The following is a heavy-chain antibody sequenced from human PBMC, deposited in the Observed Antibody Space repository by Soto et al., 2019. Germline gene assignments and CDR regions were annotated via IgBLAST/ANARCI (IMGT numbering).Heavy chain of an antibody. CDR2: VYWDDDN. D-gene: IGHD3-22*01. V-gene: IGHV2-5*02. Sequence: QITLKESGPTLVKPTQTLTLTCTFSGFSLSTSGVGVGWIRQPPGQALEWLALVYWDDDNRYSPSLKSRLNNHEDTHKNQEVLTMTNMDPVDTATYYCAHRHVHSYNSGGPFDYWGQGTLVTVSS. CDR1: GFSLSTSGVG. CDR3: AHRHVHSYNSGGPFDY. J-gene: IGHJ4*02.